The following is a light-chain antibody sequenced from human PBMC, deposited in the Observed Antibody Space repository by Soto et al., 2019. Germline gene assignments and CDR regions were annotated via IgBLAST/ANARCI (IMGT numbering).Light chain of an antibody. Sequence: EIVLTQSPGTLSLSPGERATLSCRASQSVSSSYLAWYQKRPGQPPRLLIFGASYRATGIPDRFSGSGSGTDFTLTISRLEPEDFAVYYCQQYNSSPPEFTFGPGTKVDSK. V-gene: IGKV3-20*01. CDR1: QSVSSSY. CDR2: GAS. CDR3: QQYNSSPPEFT. J-gene: IGKJ3*01.